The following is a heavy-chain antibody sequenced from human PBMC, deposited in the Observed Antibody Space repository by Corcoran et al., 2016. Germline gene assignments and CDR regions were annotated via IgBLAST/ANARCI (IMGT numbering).Heavy chain of an antibody. CDR2: IWYDGSNK. Sequence: QVQLVESGGGVVQPGRSLRLSCAASGFTFSSYGMHWVRQAPGKGLEWVAVIWYDGSNKYYADSVKGRFTISRDNSKNTLYLQMNSRRAEDTAVYYCARGYYGYVWGRYRQPLTCCDYLCQGTLVTGSS. D-gene: IGHD3-16*02. CDR1: GFTFSSYG. V-gene: IGHV3-33*01. CDR3: ARGYYGYVWGRYRQPLTCCDY. J-gene: IGHJ4*02.